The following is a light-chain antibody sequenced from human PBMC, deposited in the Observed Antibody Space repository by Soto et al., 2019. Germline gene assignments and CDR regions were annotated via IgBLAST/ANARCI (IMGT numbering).Light chain of an antibody. V-gene: IGKV3-20*01. CDR3: QQYGSSPMYT. Sequence: EIVLTQSPGTLSLSPGERATLSCSASQSVSSSYLAWYQQKPDQAPRLLIYGASSRATGIPDRFSGSGSGTYSTLHISRLEPEDFAVYYWQQYGSSPMYTFGQGTKLEIK. CDR2: GAS. CDR1: QSVSSSY. J-gene: IGKJ2*01.